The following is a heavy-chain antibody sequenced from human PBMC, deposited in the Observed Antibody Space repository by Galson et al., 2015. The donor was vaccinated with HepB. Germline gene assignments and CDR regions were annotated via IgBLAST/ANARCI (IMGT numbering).Heavy chain of an antibody. J-gene: IGHJ4*02. V-gene: IGHV1-18*01. Sequence: SVKVSCKASGHTFTNYGINWVRQAPGQGLEWMGWISAYNGNTNYAQKFQGRVTMTTDTTTRTAYMELRSLRSDDTAVYYCARPNRGQYYFDYWGQGTLVTVSS. CDR3: ARPNRGQYYFDY. D-gene: IGHD7-27*01. CDR1: GHTFTNYG. CDR2: ISAYNGNT.